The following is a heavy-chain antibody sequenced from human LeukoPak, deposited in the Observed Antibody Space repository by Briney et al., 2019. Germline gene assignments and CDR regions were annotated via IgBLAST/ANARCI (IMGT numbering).Heavy chain of an antibody. J-gene: IGHJ3*02. V-gene: IGHV3-30-3*01. CDR1: GFTFSSYA. Sequence: GGSLRLSCAASGFTFSSYAMHWVRQAPGKGLEWVAVISYDGSNKYYADSVKGRFTISRDNSKNTLYLQMNSLRAEDTAVYYCARDRCDAFDIWGQGTMVTVSS. CDR2: ISYDGSNK. CDR3: ARDRCDAFDI.